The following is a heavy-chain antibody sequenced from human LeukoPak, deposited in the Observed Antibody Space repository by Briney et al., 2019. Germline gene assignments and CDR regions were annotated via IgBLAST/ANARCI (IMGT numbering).Heavy chain of an antibody. CDR1: GFTFSSYA. D-gene: IGHD3-10*01. J-gene: IGHJ5*02. Sequence: GRSLRLSRAASGFTFSSYAMHWVRQAPGKGLKWVAVISYDGSNKYYADSVKGRFTISRDNSKNTLYLQMNSLRAEDTAVYYCAREGGSGSYNWFDPWGQGTLVTVSS. V-gene: IGHV3-30*01. CDR3: AREGGSGSYNWFDP. CDR2: ISYDGSNK.